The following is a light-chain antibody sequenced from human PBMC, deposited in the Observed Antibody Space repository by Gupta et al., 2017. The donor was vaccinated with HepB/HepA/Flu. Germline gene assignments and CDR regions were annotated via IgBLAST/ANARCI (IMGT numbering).Light chain of an antibody. J-gene: IGKJ4*01. CDR2: KVS. V-gene: IGKV2-30*01. Sequence: DVVMTQSPLSLPVTLGQPASISCRSSQSLVYSDGNTYMNWFQQRPGQSPGRLIYKVSNRDSGVPDRFRGSGRGTDLALKISRGGVEDVGVYYCKRDTDWPPLTFGGGTKVEIK. CDR1: QSLVYSDGNTY. CDR3: KRDTDWPPLT.